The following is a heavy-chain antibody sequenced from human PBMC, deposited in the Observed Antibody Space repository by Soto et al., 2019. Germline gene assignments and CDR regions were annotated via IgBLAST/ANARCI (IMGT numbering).Heavy chain of an antibody. D-gene: IGHD1-20*01. J-gene: IGHJ4*02. CDR3: ARLVYNWNDKRTYYFDY. Sequence: SETLSLTCAVHGGSFTGFYWDWVRQPPGKGLEWIGGIFYTGSTYYNPSLRSRVTISVDMSKNQFSLRLRSVTAADTAVYYCARLVYNWNDKRTYYFDYWGQGALVTVSS. CDR1: GGSFTGFY. V-gene: IGHV4-34*12. CDR2: IFYTGST.